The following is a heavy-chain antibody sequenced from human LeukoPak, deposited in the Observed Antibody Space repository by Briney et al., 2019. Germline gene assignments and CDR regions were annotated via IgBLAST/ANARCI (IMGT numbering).Heavy chain of an antibody. Sequence: SVKVSCKASGGTFSSYAISWVRQAPGQGLEWMGRIIPIFGTANYAQKFQGRVTITTDESTRTAYMELGSLRSEDTAVYYCARCMLYGLDFQHWGQGTLVTVSS. V-gene: IGHV1-69*05. CDR3: ARCMLYGLDFQH. D-gene: IGHD2-8*01. CDR2: IIPIFGTA. J-gene: IGHJ1*01. CDR1: GGTFSSYA.